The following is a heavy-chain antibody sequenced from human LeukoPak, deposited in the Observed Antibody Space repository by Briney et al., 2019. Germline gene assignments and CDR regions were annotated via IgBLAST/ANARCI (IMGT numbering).Heavy chain of an antibody. CDR2: INHSGST. CDR3: ARGEGYSYGLYYFDY. Sequence: SETLSLTCTVSGGSISNYYWSWIRQPPGKGLEWIGEINHSGSTNYNPSLKSRVTISVDTSKNQFSLKLSSVTAADTAVYYCARGEGYSYGLYYFDYRGQGILVTVSS. D-gene: IGHD5-18*01. V-gene: IGHV4-34*01. CDR1: GGSISNYY. J-gene: IGHJ4*02.